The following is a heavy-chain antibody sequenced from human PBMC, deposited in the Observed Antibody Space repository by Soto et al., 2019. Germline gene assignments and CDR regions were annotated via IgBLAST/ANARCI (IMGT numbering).Heavy chain of an antibody. CDR2: IYYSGTT. J-gene: IGHJ4*02. V-gene: IGHV4-61*01. CDR1: GDSVSNDNYY. D-gene: IGHD3-16*01. Sequence: QVQLQESGPGLVKPSETLSLTCAVSGDSVSNDNYYWSWIRQPPGKGLEWIGYIYYSGTTNYNSYLKSRLSLSVDMSKNKSSLKLASVTAADTAVYFCARSQRGRTAFTFDYWGQGALVTVSS. CDR3: ARSQRGRTAFTFDY.